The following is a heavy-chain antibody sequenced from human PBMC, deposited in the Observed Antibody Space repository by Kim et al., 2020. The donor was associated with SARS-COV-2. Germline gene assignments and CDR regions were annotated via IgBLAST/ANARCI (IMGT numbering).Heavy chain of an antibody. CDR3: ARAQELLNIDY. Sequence: SETLSLTCTVSGGSISSYYWSWIRQPPRKGLEGIGYIYYRGSTNYNPALKSRVTIPVDTTKNQFSLKLSSVTAAATAVYYCARAQELLNIDYWGQGTLVTVSS. V-gene: IGHV4-59*01. CDR2: IYYRGST. CDR1: GGSISSYY. D-gene: IGHD1-26*01. J-gene: IGHJ4*02.